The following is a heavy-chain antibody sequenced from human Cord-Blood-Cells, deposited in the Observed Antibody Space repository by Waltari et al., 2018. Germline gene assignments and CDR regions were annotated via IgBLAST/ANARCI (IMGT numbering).Heavy chain of an antibody. Sequence: QLQLQESGPGLVKPSETLSLTCTVSGGSISSSRYYWGWIRQPPGKGLEWIGSIYYSGSTYYNPSLESRVTISVDTSKNQFSLKLSSVTAADTAVYYCARLGKYYDILTGYHDAFDIWGQGTMVTVSS. D-gene: IGHD3-9*01. J-gene: IGHJ3*02. V-gene: IGHV4-39*07. CDR2: IYYSGST. CDR1: GGSISSSRYY. CDR3: ARLGKYYDILTGYHDAFDI.